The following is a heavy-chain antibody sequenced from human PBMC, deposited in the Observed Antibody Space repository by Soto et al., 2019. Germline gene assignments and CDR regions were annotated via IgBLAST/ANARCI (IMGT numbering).Heavy chain of an antibody. Sequence: QVQLQESGPGLVKPSQTLSLTCTVSGGSITSSGYYWSWIRQHPGEGLEWIGFTSNSGSTSYNPSLKSRVTIAVDPSSNQFSLHLKSVTAADTAVYYCARGGGSTKVDYGGQGTLVTVSP. V-gene: IGHV4-31*03. D-gene: IGHD2-2*01. CDR2: TSNSGST. CDR1: GGSITSSGYY. CDR3: ARGGGSTKVDY. J-gene: IGHJ4*02.